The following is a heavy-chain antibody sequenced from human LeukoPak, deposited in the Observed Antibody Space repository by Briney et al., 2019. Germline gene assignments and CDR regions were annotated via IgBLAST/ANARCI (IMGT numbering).Heavy chain of an antibody. J-gene: IGHJ4*02. V-gene: IGHV1-18*01. D-gene: IGHD3-22*01. CDR2: ISANNGDT. Sequence: ASVKVSCKASGGTFSSYATSWVRQAPGQGLEWMGWISANNGDTDYAQKFQGRVTMTTDTSTSTANMELRSLRSDDTAVYYCARESHDTREDYWGQGTLVTVSS. CDR1: GGTFSSYA. CDR3: ARESHDTREDY.